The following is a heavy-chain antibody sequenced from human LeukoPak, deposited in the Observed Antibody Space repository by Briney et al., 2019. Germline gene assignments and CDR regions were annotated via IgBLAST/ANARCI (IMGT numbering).Heavy chain of an antibody. CDR1: GGSISSSSYY. CDR3: ASAPEDFWSGYSYFGGMDV. J-gene: IGHJ6*02. Sequence: SETLSLTCTVSGGSISSSSYYWGWIRQPPGKGLEWIGSIYYSGSTYYNPSLKSRVTISVDTSKNQFSLKLSSVTAADTAVYYCASAPEDFWSGYSYFGGMDVWGQGTRSPSP. D-gene: IGHD3-3*01. CDR2: IYYSGST. V-gene: IGHV4-39*01.